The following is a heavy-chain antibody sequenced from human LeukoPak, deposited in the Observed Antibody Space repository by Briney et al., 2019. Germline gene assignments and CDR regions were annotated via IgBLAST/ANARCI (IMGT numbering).Heavy chain of an antibody. Sequence: GSLRLSCAASGFTFSSYAMHWVRQAPGKGLEWVAVISYDGSNKYYADSVKGRFTISRDNSKNTLYLQMNSLRAEDTAVYYCARAIQLWLWLDYWGQGTLVTVSS. V-gene: IGHV3-30*04. D-gene: IGHD5-18*01. CDR2: ISYDGSNK. CDR3: ARAIQLWLWLDY. CDR1: GFTFSSYA. J-gene: IGHJ4*02.